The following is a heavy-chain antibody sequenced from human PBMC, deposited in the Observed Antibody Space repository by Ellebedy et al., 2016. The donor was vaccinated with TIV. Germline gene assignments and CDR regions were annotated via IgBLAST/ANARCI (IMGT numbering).Heavy chain of an antibody. CDR3: ARDGGYDSSGSSYDY. V-gene: IGHV1-2*02. D-gene: IGHD3-22*01. Sequence: ASVKVSCKASGYTFTGYYMHWVRQAPGQGLEWMGWINPNSGGTNYAQKFQGRVTMTRDTSISTAYMELSRLRSDDTAVYYCARDGGYDSSGSSYDYWGQGTLVTVSS. CDR2: INPNSGGT. CDR1: GYTFTGYY. J-gene: IGHJ4*02.